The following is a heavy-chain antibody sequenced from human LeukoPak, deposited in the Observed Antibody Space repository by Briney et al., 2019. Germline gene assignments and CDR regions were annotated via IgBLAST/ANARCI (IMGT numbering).Heavy chain of an antibody. CDR2: IYYSGST. V-gene: IGHV4-59*01. CDR3: AKSGTPNWFDP. J-gene: IGHJ5*02. Sequence: SETLSLTCTVSGGSISSYYWSWIRQPPGKGLEWIGYIYYSGSTNYNPSLKTPGPMSVAPSKNHCPLKLSPLTAADSAVYYCAKSGTPNWFDPWGQGTLVTVSS. D-gene: IGHD6-13*01. CDR1: GGSISSYY.